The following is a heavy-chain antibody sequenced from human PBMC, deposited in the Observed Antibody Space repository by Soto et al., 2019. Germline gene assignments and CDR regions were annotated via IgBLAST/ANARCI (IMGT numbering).Heavy chain of an antibody. CDR2: ISNNGGAT. CDR1: GFTFSDYV. CDR3: ARYCGADACYSEFDY. Sequence: GGSLRLSCAASGFTFSDYVMSWVRQAPGKGLEWVSSISNNGGATFYADSVKGRFTVSRDNSRNTLYLHINSLGVEDTAEYFCARYCGADACYSEFDYWGQGTQVTV. J-gene: IGHJ4*02. V-gene: IGHV3-23*01. D-gene: IGHD2-15*01.